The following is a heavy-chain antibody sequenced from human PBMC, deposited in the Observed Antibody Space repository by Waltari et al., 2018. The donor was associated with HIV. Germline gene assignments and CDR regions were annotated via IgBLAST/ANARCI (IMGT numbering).Heavy chain of an antibody. CDR3: ATDLHGGYSFDS. CDR1: GFTFRSYN. D-gene: IGHD4-17*01. Sequence: EVQLVEWGGGLVKPGGSLRPSCAAPGFTFRSYNLNGVRQAPGKGPEWVASISDSTHYEYYVDSVKGRFTISRDDARNSVFLQMSSLRAEDTALYYCATDLHGGYSFDSWGQGTPVTVSS. V-gene: IGHV3-21*01. CDR2: ISDSTHYE. J-gene: IGHJ4*02.